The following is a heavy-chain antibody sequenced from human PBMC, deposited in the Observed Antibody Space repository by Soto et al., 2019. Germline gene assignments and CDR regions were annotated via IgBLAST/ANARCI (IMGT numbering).Heavy chain of an antibody. Sequence: SETLSLTCTVSGGSISSGGYYWNWIRQHPGKGLEWIGYIYYIGSTYYNPSLKSRVTISVDTSKNQFSLKLSSVTAADTAVYYCARAGLGDGSDYWGQGTLVTVSS. J-gene: IGHJ4*02. CDR2: IYYIGST. CDR1: GGSISSGGYY. D-gene: IGHD1-26*01. V-gene: IGHV4-31*03. CDR3: ARAGLGDGSDY.